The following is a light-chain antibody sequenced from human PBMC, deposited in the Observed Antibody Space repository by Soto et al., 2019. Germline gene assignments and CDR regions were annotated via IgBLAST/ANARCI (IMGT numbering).Light chain of an antibody. V-gene: IGKV1-5*03. CDR1: QTISSW. CDR3: QHCNSYSEA. CDR2: KAS. Sequence: DIQLTQSPSTLSGSVGDRVTITCRASQTISSWLAWYQQKPGKAPKLLIYKASTLKTGVPARFSGSGSGTDFTLTISSLEPEDFATYYCQHCNSYSEAFGQGTKVDIK. J-gene: IGKJ1*01.